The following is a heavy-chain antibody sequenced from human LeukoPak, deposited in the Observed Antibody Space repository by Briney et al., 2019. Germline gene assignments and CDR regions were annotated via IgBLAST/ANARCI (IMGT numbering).Heavy chain of an antibody. J-gene: IGHJ4*02. V-gene: IGHV3-23*01. CDR2: ITGNGGST. D-gene: IGHD2-2*01. CDR3: AKEDVVVPAVGLDY. CDR1: GFIFSSYA. Sequence: QPGGSLRLSCAASGFIFSSYAMSWVRQAPGKGLEWLSGITGNGGSTYSAGSVKGRFTISRDNSKNTLYLQMNSLRAEDTAVYYCAKEDVVVPAVGLDYWGQGSLVTVSS.